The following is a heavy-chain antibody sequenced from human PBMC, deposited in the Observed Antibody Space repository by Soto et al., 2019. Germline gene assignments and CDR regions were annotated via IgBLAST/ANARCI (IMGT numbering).Heavy chain of an antibody. D-gene: IGHD5-18*01. CDR3: DRYRGNEYST. J-gene: IGHJ5*02. CDR1: GGSISSGDYY. Sequence: SETLSLTCTVSGGSISSGDYYWSWIRQPPGKGLEWIGYIYYSGSTYYNPSLESRVTISVDTSKNQFSLKLSSVTAADKAVYYCDRYRGNEYSTWGQGTLVTVSS. CDR2: IYYSGST. V-gene: IGHV4-30-4*01.